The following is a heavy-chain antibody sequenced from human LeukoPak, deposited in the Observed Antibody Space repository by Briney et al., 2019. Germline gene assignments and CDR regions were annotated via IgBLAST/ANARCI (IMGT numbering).Heavy chain of an antibody. D-gene: IGHD4-17*01. CDR1: GFTFSSYE. CDR3: ARDQPLTVSSWGYFYYYLDV. CDR2: ISRSATTI. V-gene: IGHV3-48*03. J-gene: IGHJ6*03. Sequence: GGSLRLSCAASGFTFSSYEMNWVRQAPGKGLEWVSSISRSATTIYYADSVKGRFTISRDNAKNSLYLQMNSLRAEDTAVYYCARDQPLTVSSWGYFYYYLDVWGRGTTVTVSS.